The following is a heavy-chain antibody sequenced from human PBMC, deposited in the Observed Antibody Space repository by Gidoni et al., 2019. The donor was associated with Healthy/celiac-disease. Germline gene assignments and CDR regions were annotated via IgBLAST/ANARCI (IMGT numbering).Heavy chain of an antibody. J-gene: IGHJ3*02. D-gene: IGHD6-13*01. V-gene: IGHV1-2*04. CDR2: INPNRGGT. Sequence: QVQLVQSGAEVQKPGASVKVSCKASGYTFTGYYMHWVRQAPGQGLEWMGWINPNRGGTNYAQKFQGWVTMTRDTSISTAYMELSRLRSDDTAVYYCAVAYSSSHDAFDIWGQGTMVTVSS. CDR1: GYTFTGYY. CDR3: AVAYSSSHDAFDI.